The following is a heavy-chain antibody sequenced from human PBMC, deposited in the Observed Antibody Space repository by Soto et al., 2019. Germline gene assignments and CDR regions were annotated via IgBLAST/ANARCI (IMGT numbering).Heavy chain of an antibody. Sequence: EVQLLESGGGLVQPGGSLRLSCAASGFTFSSYAMSWVRQAPGKGLEWVSAISGSGGSTYYADSVKGRFTISRDNSKNTLYLQRNSLRAEDTAVYYWATIGAYYYDSSGYTFFGYWGQGTLVTVSS. CDR2: ISGSGGST. J-gene: IGHJ4*02. CDR1: GFTFSSYA. D-gene: IGHD3-22*01. V-gene: IGHV3-23*01. CDR3: ATIGAYYYDSSGYTFFGY.